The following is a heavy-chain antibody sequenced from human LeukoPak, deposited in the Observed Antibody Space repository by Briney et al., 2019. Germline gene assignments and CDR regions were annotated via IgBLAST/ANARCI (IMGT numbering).Heavy chain of an antibody. CDR3: ARDCSSTSCPKNYYYYYGMDV. J-gene: IGHJ6*02. Sequence: SVKVSCKASGGTFSSYAISWVRQAPGQGLEWMGRIIPILGIANYAQKFQGRVTIAADKSTSTAYMELSSLRSEDTAVYYCARDCSSTSCPKNYYYYYGMDVWGQGTTVTVSS. D-gene: IGHD2-2*01. V-gene: IGHV1-69*04. CDR2: IIPILGIA. CDR1: GGTFSSYA.